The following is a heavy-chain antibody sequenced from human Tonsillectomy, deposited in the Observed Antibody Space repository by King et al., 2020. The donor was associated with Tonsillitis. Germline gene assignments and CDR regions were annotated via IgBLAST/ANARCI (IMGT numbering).Heavy chain of an antibody. CDR3: AKIGLSTYYYYMDV. V-gene: IGHV3-20*04. J-gene: IGHJ6*03. Sequence: VQLVESGGGVVRPGGSLRLSCAASGFTFDDYGMSWVRQPPGKGLEWVSGINWDGGSTGYADSVKGRFTISRDNAKNSLYLQMNSLRAEDTALYYCAKIGLSTYYYYMDVWGKGTTVTVSS. CDR1: GFTFDDYG. D-gene: IGHD2/OR15-2a*01. CDR2: INWDGGST.